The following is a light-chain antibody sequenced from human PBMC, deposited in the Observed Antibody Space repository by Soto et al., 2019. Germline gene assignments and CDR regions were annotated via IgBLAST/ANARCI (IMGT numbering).Light chain of an antibody. CDR2: DVS. Sequence: VLNQASPGFGAPGPSIALPLLRNKNAVGGYSYVSWYQQQPGKAPKLVISDVSNRPSGVSDRFSGSKSGNTASLTISGLQTEDEADYYCASYTTSRTYVFGTGTKVTVL. CDR1: KNAVGGYSY. CDR3: ASYTTSRTYV. V-gene: IGLV2-14*01. J-gene: IGLJ1*01.